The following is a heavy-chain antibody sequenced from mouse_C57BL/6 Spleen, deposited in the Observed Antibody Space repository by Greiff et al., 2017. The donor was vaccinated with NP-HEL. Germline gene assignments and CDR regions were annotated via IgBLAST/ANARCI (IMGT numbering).Heavy chain of an antibody. Sequence: QVQLKQPGAELVKPGASVKLSCKASGYTFTSYWMQWVKQRPGQGLEWIGEIDPSDSYTNYNQKFKGKATLTVDTSSSTAYMQLSSLTSEDSAVYYCARRTAQAKGAMDYWGQGTSVTVSS. V-gene: IGHV1-50*01. CDR3: ARRTAQAKGAMDY. J-gene: IGHJ4*01. CDR1: GYTFTSYW. D-gene: IGHD3-2*02. CDR2: IDPSDSYT.